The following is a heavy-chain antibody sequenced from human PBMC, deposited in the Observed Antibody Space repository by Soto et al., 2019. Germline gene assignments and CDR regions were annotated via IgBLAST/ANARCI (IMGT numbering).Heavy chain of an antibody. J-gene: IGHJ6*02. D-gene: IGHD2-2*02. CDR3: ARLHCSSTGCYSGYYYGMDV. CDR1: GGSISGSSYY. Sequence: SETLSLTCTVSGGSISGSSYYWGWIRQPPGKGLEWIGSIYYSGSTYYNPSLKSRVPISVDTSKNQFSLKLSSVTAADTAVYYCARLHCSSTGCYSGYYYGMDVWGQGTTVTVSS. V-gene: IGHV4-39*01. CDR2: IYYSGST.